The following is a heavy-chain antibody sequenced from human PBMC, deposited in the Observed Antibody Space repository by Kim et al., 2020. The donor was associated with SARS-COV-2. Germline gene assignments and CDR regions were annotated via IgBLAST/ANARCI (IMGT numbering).Heavy chain of an antibody. Sequence: SETLSLTCAVSGGSISSSNWWSWVLQPPGKGLEWIGEIYHSGSTNYNPPLKSRVTISVDKSKNQFSLKLSSVTAADTAVYYCARDLYDSSGYNRVLNWGQGTLVTVSS. J-gene: IGHJ4*02. CDR2: IYHSGST. CDR1: GGSISSSNW. V-gene: IGHV4-4*02. CDR3: ARDLYDSSGYNRVLN. D-gene: IGHD3-22*01.